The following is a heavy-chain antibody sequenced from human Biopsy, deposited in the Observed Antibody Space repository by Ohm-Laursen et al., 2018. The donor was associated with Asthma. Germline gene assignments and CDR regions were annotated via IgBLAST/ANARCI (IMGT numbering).Heavy chain of an antibody. Sequence: SETLSLTCTVSGASITSSAYYWGWIRQPPGKGLEWIGSMYYGETTYYSPSLKSRITISVTTSKNQFSLFLSSVTAADTAVYYCARHDHRWDTYADFWGQGSLVTVSS. V-gene: IGHV4-39*01. CDR1: GASITSSAYY. D-gene: IGHD2-2*01. CDR2: MYYGETT. J-gene: IGHJ4*02. CDR3: ARHDHRWDTYADF.